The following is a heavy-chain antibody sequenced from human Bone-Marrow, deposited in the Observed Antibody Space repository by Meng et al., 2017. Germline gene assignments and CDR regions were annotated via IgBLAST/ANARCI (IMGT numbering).Heavy chain of an antibody. V-gene: IGHV3-7*01. J-gene: IGHJ3*02. D-gene: IGHD2-2*02. CDR3: ERDIPATAAAFDI. CDR2: IKNDRSEK. CDR1: GFTFSNYW. Sequence: ESLKISCASSGFTFSNYWMSWVRQAPGKGLEWVANIKNDRSEKNYVDSVKGRFTISRDNAKNSLFLQMNSLRAEDTAVYYYERDIPATAAAFDIWGQGTMVTVSS.